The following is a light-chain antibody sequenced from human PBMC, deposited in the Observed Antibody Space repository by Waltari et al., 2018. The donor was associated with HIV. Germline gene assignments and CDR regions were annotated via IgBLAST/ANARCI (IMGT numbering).Light chain of an antibody. CDR3: QQYNNWPLT. CDR1: QSVSSN. J-gene: IGKJ5*01. V-gene: IGKV3-15*01. CDR2: AAT. Sequence: EIVMTQSPATLSVSPGERATLSCRASQSVSSNSAWYQQKPGQAPRLLIYAATTRAAGIPARFSGSGSGTEFTLTISSLQSEDFAVYYCQQYNNWPLTFGQGTRLDIK.